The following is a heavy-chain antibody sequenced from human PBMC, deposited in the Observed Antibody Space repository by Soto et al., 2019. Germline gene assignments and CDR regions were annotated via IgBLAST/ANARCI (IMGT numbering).Heavy chain of an antibody. J-gene: IGHJ3*02. V-gene: IGHV4-30-2*01. CDR2: IYHSGST. CDR3: ARATMVRGHMSAFDI. D-gene: IGHD3-10*01. Sequence: QLQLQESGSGLVKPSQTLSLTCAVSGGSISSGGYSWSWIRQPPGKGLEWIGYIYHSGSTYYNPSLKSRVTISVDRSKNQFSLKLSSVTAADTAVYYCARATMVRGHMSAFDIWGQGTMVTVSS. CDR1: GGSISSGGYS.